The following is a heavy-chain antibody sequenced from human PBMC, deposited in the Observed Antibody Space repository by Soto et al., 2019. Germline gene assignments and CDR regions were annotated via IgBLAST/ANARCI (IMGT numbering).Heavy chain of an antibody. CDR3: ARQMFIGGMDV. V-gene: IGHV4-59*08. CDR1: GASISSYY. CDR2: IYYSGST. J-gene: IGHJ6*02. Sequence: PSETLSLTCTVSGASISSYYWSWIRQPPGKGLEWIGYIYYSGSTNYNPSLKSRVTISVDTSKNQFYLKLSSVTAADTAVYHCARQMFIGGMDVWGQGTTVTVSS. D-gene: IGHD2-15*01.